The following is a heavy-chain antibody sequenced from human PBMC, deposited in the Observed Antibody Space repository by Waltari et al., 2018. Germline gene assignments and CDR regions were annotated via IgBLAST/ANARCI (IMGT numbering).Heavy chain of an antibody. CDR1: GYTFTSYA. Sequence: QVQLVQSGAEVKKPGASVKVSCKASGYTFTSYAMHWVRQAPGQRLEWMGWINAGKGNTKYSQKFQGRVTITRDTSASTAYMELSSLRSEDTAVYYWARSKFPHDYGDYAPFDYWGQGTLVTVSS. J-gene: IGHJ4*02. CDR3: ARSKFPHDYGDYAPFDY. V-gene: IGHV1-3*01. CDR2: INAGKGNT. D-gene: IGHD4-17*01.